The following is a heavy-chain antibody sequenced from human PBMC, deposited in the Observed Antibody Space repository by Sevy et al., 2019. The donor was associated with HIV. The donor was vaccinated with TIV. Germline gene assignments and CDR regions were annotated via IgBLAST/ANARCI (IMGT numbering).Heavy chain of an antibody. Sequence: SETLSLTCIVSGGSISSSSYYWGWIRQPPGKGLEWIGSIYYSGNTYYNPSLKSRVTLSVDTSKKHFSLKLSSVTAADKAVYYCATRLGYCSGSSCYPPEYFHHWGQGTLVTVSS. D-gene: IGHD2-15*01. CDR2: IYYSGNT. V-gene: IGHV4-39*02. J-gene: IGHJ1*01. CDR3: ATRLGYCSGSSCYPPEYFHH. CDR1: GGSISSSSYY.